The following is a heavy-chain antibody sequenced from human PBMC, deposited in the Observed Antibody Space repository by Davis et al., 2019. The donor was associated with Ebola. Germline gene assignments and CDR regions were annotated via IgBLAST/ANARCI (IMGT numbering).Heavy chain of an antibody. Sequence: GESLKISCAASGFTFSSYSMNWVRQAPGKGLEWVSYISSSSSTIYYADSVKGRFTISRDNAKNSLYLQMNSLRAEDTAVYYCWAGYSTRWGQGTLVTVSS. CDR2: ISSSSSTI. J-gene: IGHJ4*02. CDR1: GFTFSSYS. CDR3: WAGYSTR. D-gene: IGHD5-18*01. V-gene: IGHV3-48*01.